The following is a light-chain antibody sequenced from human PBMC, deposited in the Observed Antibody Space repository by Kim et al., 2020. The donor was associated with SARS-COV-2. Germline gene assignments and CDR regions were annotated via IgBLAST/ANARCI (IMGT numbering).Light chain of an antibody. CDR3: AAWDDSLSGPL. CDR2: RNN. J-gene: IGLJ2*01. V-gene: IGLV1-47*01. CDR1: SSNIGSNY. Sequence: GQWVTISFSGSSSNIGSNYVYWYQQLPGTAPKLLIYRNNQRPSGVPDRFSGSKSGTSASLAISGLRSEDEADYYCAAWDDSLSGPLFGGGTQLTVL.